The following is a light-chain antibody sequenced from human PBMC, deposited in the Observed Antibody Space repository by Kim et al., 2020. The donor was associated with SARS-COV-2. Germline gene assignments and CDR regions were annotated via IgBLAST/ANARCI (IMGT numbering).Light chain of an antibody. CDR3: RQYNTPPWT. CDR1: QSVDTW. V-gene: IGKV1-5*03. CDR2: KAS. Sequence: DIQMTQSPSTLSAAVGDRVTITCRASQSVDTWLAWYQHKPGEAPKHLIFKASTLESGVPSRFSGSGFGTEFTLTITSLQPDDFATYFCRQYNTPPWTFGQGTTVEIK. J-gene: IGKJ1*01.